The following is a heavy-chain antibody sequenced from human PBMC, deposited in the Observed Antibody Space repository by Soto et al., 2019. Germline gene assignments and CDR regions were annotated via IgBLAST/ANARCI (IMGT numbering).Heavy chain of an antibody. V-gene: IGHV3-30-3*01. J-gene: IGHJ4*02. CDR2: ISYDGSNK. CDR1: GFTFSTYA. D-gene: IGHD3-9*01. CDR3: AREKYTTGYYYFDY. Sequence: QVQLVESGGGVVQPGRSLRLSCAASGFTFSTYAMHWVRQAPGKGLEWVALISYDGSNKYYADSVKGRFTISRDNSKNTLNLQMNSLRAEDTAIYYVAREKYTTGYYYFDYWGQGTVVTGSS.